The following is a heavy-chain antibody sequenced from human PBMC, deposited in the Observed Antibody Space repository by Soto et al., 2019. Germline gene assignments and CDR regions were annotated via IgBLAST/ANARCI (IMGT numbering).Heavy chain of an antibody. CDR1: GGSVSSGSYY. V-gene: IGHV4-61*01. CDR2: IYYSGST. J-gene: IGHJ3*02. Sequence: QVQLQESGPGLVKPSETLSLTCTVSGGSVSSGSYYWSWIRPPPGKGLEWIGYIYYSGSTNYNPSLKRRVTISGDTSKNQFSLNLSSVTAADKAVYYCARAERNDAFDIWGQGTMVTVSS. CDR3: ARAERNDAFDI.